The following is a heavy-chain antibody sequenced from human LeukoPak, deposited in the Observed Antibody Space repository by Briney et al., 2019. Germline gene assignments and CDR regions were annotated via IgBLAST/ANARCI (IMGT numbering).Heavy chain of an antibody. Sequence: KPSETLSLTCTVSGGSISSYYWSWIRQPAGKGLGWIGRIYTSGSTNYNPSLKSRVTMSVDTSKNQFSLKLSSVTAADTAVYYCARDRYYYDSSGYPLDYWGQGTLVTVSS. V-gene: IGHV4-4*07. J-gene: IGHJ4*02. CDR1: GGSISSYY. CDR3: ARDRYYYDSSGYPLDY. D-gene: IGHD3-22*01. CDR2: IYTSGST.